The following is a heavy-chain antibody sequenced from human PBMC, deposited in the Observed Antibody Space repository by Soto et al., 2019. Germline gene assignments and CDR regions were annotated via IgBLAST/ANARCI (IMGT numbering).Heavy chain of an antibody. J-gene: IGHJ4*02. V-gene: IGHV1-18*01. Sequence: ASVKVSFKASGYTFTRSGMSWVRQAAGQGLEWMGWISTYNGDTNYAQKLQGRVTMTTDTSTSTAYMELRSLRSDDTAVYYCAKNRSAAGSIDYWGQGTLVTGSS. CDR3: AKNRSAAGSIDY. D-gene: IGHD6-13*01. CDR2: ISTYNGDT. CDR1: GYTFTRSG.